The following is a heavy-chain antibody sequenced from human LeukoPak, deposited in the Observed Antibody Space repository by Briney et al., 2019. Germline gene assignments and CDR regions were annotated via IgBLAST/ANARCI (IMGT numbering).Heavy chain of an antibody. J-gene: IGHJ5*02. CDR3: ARGPTTGTSRYNWFDP. V-gene: IGHV3-21*01. CDR1: GFTFSSYS. CDR2: ISSSSSYI. D-gene: IGHD1-1*01. Sequence: GGSLRLSCAASGFTFSSYSMNWVRQAPGKGLEWVSSISSSSSYIYYADSVKGRFTISRDNAKNSLYLQMNSLRAEDTAVYYCARGPTTGTSRYNWFDPWGQGTLVTVSS.